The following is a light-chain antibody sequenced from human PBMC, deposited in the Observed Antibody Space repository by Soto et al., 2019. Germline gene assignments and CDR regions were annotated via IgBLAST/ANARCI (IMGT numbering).Light chain of an antibody. J-gene: IGKJ5*01. CDR2: DVS. V-gene: IGKV3-20*01. CDR1: QNISNY. CDR3: QQYGSSGGIT. Sequence: IVLTQSPATLSVSPGERATLSCRASQNISNYLIFYQQKPGQASRLLIYDVSNRATDIPDRFSGSGSGTDFTLTITRLEPEDSAMYYCQQYGSSGGITFGHGTRLEIK.